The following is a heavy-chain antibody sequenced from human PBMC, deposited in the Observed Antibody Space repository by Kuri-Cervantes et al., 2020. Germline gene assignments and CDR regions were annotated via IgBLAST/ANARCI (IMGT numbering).Heavy chain of an antibody. CDR1: GGSISSSSYY. CDR2: IYYSGST. V-gene: IGHV4-39*01. CDR3: ARRDYGDYAFAFDI. J-gene: IGHJ3*02. D-gene: IGHD4-17*01. Sequence: SETLSLTCTVSGGSISSSSYYWGWIRQPPGKGLEWIGSIYYSGSTYYNPSLKSRVTISVDTSKNQFSLKLSSVTAADTAAYYCARRDYGDYAFAFDIWGQGTMVTVSS.